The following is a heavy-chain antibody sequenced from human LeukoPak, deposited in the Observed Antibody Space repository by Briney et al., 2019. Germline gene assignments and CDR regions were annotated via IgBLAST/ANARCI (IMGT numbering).Heavy chain of an antibody. Sequence: GESLKISCKGSGYSFTSYWIVWVRQMPGKGLEWIGIIYPSDSDTTYSPTFQGQVTISADKSITTAYLQWSSLKASDTAMYYCARALSGSYSYSFDYWGQGALVTVSS. CDR2: IYPSDSDT. CDR1: GYSFTSYW. J-gene: IGHJ4*02. CDR3: ARALSGSYSYSFDY. D-gene: IGHD1-26*01. V-gene: IGHV5-51*01.